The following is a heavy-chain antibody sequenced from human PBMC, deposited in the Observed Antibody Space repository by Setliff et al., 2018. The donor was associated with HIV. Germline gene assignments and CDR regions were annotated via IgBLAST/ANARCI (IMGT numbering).Heavy chain of an antibody. CDR1: GGTFNKFA. V-gene: IGHV1-69*05. CDR2: IIPMSGTA. J-gene: IGHJ4*01. CDR3: ARVPSGAAGLVRAGFYF. Sequence: ASVKVSCKASGGTFNKFAISWVRQAPGQGLEWMGGIIPMSGTANYAQKFQDRVTVTTDTSTNTTYMELRGLRSDDTATYYCARVPSGAAGLVRAGFYFWGQGTLVTV. D-gene: IGHD6-25*01.